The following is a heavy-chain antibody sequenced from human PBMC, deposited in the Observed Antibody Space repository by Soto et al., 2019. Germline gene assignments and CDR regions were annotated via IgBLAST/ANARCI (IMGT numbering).Heavy chain of an antibody. D-gene: IGHD3-10*01. CDR2: ISSSSSYI. CDR3: ASDTSYYGSGSYSP. Sequence: EVQLVESGGGLVKPGGSLRLSCAASGFTFSSYSMNWVRQAPGKGLEWVSSISSSSSYIYYADSVKGRSTISRDNAKNPLYLQMNRLRAEDSAVYSCASDTSYYGSGSYSPWGQGTLVTVSS. CDR1: GFTFSSYS. V-gene: IGHV3-21*01. J-gene: IGHJ5*02.